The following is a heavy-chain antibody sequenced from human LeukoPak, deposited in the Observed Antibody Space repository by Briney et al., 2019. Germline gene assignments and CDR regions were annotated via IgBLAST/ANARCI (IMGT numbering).Heavy chain of an antibody. CDR2: IKQEGSEK. CDR1: GFTFSNYW. D-gene: IGHD2-2*01. CDR3: AREAYCSSTSCQGYYFDF. Sequence: GGSLRLSCAASGFTFSNYWMSWVRQAPGKGLEWVANIKQEGSEKYYVDSVKGRFTISRDNAKNSLYLQMNSLRAEDTAVYYCAREAYCSSTSCQGYYFDFWGQGTLVTVSS. V-gene: IGHV3-7*01. J-gene: IGHJ4*02.